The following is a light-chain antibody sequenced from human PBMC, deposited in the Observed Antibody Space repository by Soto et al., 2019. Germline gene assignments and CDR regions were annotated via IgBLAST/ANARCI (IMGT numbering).Light chain of an antibody. V-gene: IGKV1-39*01. Sequence: DIKMVQSPSSLSECVGDRFAITWRDTRTISNYLQWYQQKSRQAPQLMVYAASILHSGVPPTFSGSGSATDFTLTTNSLQPEDFATYYCLQPYTTLPWTFGKGTKVDIK. CDR1: RTISNY. CDR2: AAS. J-gene: IGKJ1*01. CDR3: LQPYTTLPWT.